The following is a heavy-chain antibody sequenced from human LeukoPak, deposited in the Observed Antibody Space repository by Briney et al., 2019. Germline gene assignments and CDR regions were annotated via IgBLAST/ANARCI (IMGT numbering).Heavy chain of an antibody. V-gene: IGHV3-48*03. Sequence: GGSLRLSCAASGFTFSGYEMNWVRQAPVKGLEWVSYISSSGSTIYYADSVKGRFTISRDNAKNSLYLQMNSLRAEDTAVYYCAELGITMIGGVWGKGTTVTISS. D-gene: IGHD3-10*02. CDR1: GFTFSGYE. J-gene: IGHJ6*04. CDR3: AELGITMIGGV. CDR2: ISSSGSTI.